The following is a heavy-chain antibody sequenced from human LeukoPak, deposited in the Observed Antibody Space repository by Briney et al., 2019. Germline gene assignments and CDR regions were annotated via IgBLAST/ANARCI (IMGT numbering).Heavy chain of an antibody. D-gene: IGHD1-26*01. CDR1: GFPYKRYS. Sequence: GGPLTLSCAPSGFPYKRYSMNWVPQAPGKGMEVVSTISSSRTYIYYADSVKGRFTISRDNAKNSLYLEMKSLRAEDTAEYYCARGREKGDYWGQGTLVTVSS. V-gene: IGHV3-21*01. CDR2: ISSSRTYI. CDR3: ARGREKGDY. J-gene: IGHJ4*02.